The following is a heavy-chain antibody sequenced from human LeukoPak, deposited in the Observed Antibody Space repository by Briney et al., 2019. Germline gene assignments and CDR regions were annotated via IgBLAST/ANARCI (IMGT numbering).Heavy chain of an antibody. D-gene: IGHD6-19*01. V-gene: IGHV2-5*01. Sequence: SGPTLVNPTQTPTLTCTFSGFSLSTSGVGVGWIRQPPGKALEWLALIYWNDDKRYSPSLKSRLTITKDTSKNQVVLTMTNMDPVDTATYYCAHHGGIAVAGTPPPDYWGQGTLVTVSS. CDR2: IYWNDDK. J-gene: IGHJ4*02. CDR1: GFSLSTSGVG. CDR3: AHHGGIAVAGTPPPDY.